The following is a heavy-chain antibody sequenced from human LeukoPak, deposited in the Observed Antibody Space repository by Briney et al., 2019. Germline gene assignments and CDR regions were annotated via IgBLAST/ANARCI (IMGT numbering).Heavy chain of an antibody. Sequence: GGSLRLSCAASGFTFSSYWMLWVRQAPGKGLVWVSRFNSDGSSTIHADSVKGRFTISRDNDKNTLYLQMNSLRAEDTAVHYCAREVYSSGWSSFDYWGQGTLVTVSS. J-gene: IGHJ4*02. CDR2: FNSDGSST. V-gene: IGHV3-74*01. CDR1: GFTFSSYW. D-gene: IGHD6-19*01. CDR3: AREVYSSGWSSFDY.